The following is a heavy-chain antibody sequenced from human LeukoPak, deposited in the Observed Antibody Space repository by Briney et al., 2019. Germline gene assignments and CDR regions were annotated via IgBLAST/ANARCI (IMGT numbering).Heavy chain of an antibody. V-gene: IGHV3-48*03. CDR1: GFSFNSYE. CDR3: ARDSAFDY. J-gene: IGHJ4*02. Sequence: GGSLRLSCAASGFSFNSYEMNWVRQAPGKGLEWVAYINSRASTIYYADSVKGRFTISRDNAKNSLYLQMNSLRGEDTAVYYCARDSAFDYWGQGTLVTVSS. CDR2: INSRASTI. D-gene: IGHD6-25*01.